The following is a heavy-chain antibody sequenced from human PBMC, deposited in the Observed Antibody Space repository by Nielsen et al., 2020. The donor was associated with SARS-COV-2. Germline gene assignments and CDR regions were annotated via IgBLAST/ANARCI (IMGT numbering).Heavy chain of an antibody. J-gene: IGHJ4*02. CDR3: TRGFRYCSSTSCLWQY. CDR1: GFTFSNAW. D-gene: IGHD2-2*01. CDR2: IKSKTDGGTT. Sequence: GGSLRLSCAASGFTFSNAWMSWVRQAPGKGLEWVGRIKSKTDGGTTDYAAPVKGRFTISRDDSKNTLYLQMNSLKTEDTAVYYCTRGFRYCSSTSCLWQYWGQGTLVTVSS. V-gene: IGHV3-15*01.